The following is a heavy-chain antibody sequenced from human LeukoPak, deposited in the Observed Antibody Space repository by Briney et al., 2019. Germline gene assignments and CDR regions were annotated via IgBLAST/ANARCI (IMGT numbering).Heavy chain of an antibody. CDR2: VSDNGGLK. CDR1: GFTLSRHG. J-gene: IGHJ4*02. D-gene: IGHD3-16*02. CDR3: ARDGERGELSXXMDX. Sequence: GGSLRLSCAASGFTLSRHGMHWVRQAPGRGLEWLAVVSDNGGLKYYSDSVKGRFTISRDNSKSTLNLQMNSLRAEDTAVYYCARDGERGELSXXMDXXXQGTLVTVX. V-gene: IGHV3-30*03.